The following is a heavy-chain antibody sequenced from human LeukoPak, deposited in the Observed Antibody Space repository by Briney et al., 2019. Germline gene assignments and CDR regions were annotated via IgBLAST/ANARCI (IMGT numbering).Heavy chain of an antibody. J-gene: IGHJ3*02. Sequence: GGSLRLSCAASGFIFSSYAMSWVRQAPGKGLEWVSAISGSGGSTYYADSVKGRFTISRDNSKNTLYLQMNSLRVEDTAVYYCARSRYCSSTSCFHDAFDIWGQGTMVTVSS. CDR1: GFIFSSYA. V-gene: IGHV3-23*01. CDR2: ISGSGGST. CDR3: ARSRYCSSTSCFHDAFDI. D-gene: IGHD2-2*01.